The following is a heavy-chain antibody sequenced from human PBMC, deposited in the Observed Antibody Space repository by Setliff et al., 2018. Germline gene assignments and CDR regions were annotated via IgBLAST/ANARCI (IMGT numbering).Heavy chain of an antibody. CDR2: VIQVGSG. V-gene: IGHV3-23*01. CDR3: AKDRVNDGFWDFDS. D-gene: IGHD1-26*01. J-gene: IGHJ4*02. CDR1: GFTLNNYS. Sequence: PGGSLRLSCAASGFTLNNYSMVWVRQVPGKGLEWVAGVIQVGSGVYADSVKGRSTISRDNSKNNFFLQINNLRAADTATYYCAKDRVNDGFWDFDSWGQGIVVTVSS.